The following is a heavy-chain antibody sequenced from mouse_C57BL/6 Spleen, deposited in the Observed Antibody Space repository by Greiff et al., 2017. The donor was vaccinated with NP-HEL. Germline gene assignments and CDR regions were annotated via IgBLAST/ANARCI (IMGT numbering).Heavy chain of an antibody. Sequence: QVQLQQPGAELVRPGTSVKMSCKASGYTFTNYWIGWAKQRPAHGLEWIGDIYPGGGYTNYNEKFKGKATLTADKSSSTAYMQFSSLTSEDSAIYYCAREKYYGSSYDAMDYWGQGTSVTVSS. CDR2: IYPGGGYT. V-gene: IGHV1-63*01. CDR1: GYTFTNYW. D-gene: IGHD1-1*01. J-gene: IGHJ4*01. CDR3: AREKYYGSSYDAMDY.